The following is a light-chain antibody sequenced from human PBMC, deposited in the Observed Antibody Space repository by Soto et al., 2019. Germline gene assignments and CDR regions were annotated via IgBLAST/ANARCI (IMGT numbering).Light chain of an antibody. J-gene: IGKJ4*01. Sequence: AIQLTQSPSSLYASVGDRVTITCRASQAIRTALGWYQQKPGKVPKLLIYAASILQSGVPSRFSGSGSGTDFTLTISSLQPEDFATYYCQQSHSTPRLSFGGGTRVDFK. CDR3: QQSHSTPRLS. V-gene: IGKV1-6*01. CDR2: AAS. CDR1: QAIRTA.